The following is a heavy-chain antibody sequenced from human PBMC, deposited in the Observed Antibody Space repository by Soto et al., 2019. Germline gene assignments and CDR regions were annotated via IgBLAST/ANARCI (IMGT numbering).Heavy chain of an antibody. CDR2: INHSGST. CDR3: ARGDFGDFEVGYNWFDP. V-gene: IGHV4-34*01. D-gene: IGHD4-17*01. J-gene: IGHJ5*02. CDR1: GGSFSAYY. Sequence: PSETLSLTCAVYGGSFSAYYWSWIRQPPGKGLEWIGEINHSGSTNYNPSLKSRVTISVDTSKNQFSLKLRSVTAADTAVYYCARGDFGDFEVGYNWFDPWGQGTLVTVSS.